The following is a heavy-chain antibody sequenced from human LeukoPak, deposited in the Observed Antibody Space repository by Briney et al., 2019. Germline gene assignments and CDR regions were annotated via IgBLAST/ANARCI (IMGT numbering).Heavy chain of an antibody. J-gene: IGHJ5*02. CDR2: INPNSGGT. V-gene: IGHV1-2*02. CDR1: GYTFTGYY. Sequence: ASVKASFKASGYTFTGYYMHWVRQAPGQGLEWMGWINPNSGGTNYAQKFQGRVTMTRDTSISTAYMELSRLRSDDTAVYYCARVRGYGSGKNWFDPWGQGTLVTVSS. D-gene: IGHD3-10*01. CDR3: ARVRGYGSGKNWFDP.